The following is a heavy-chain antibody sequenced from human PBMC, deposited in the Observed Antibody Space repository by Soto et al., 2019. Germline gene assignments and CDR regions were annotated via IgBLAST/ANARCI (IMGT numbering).Heavy chain of an antibody. CDR3: ASVTGDGYSSFNY. V-gene: IGHV4-59*01. CDR2: IYYSGST. J-gene: IGHJ4*02. Sequence: PSETLSLTCTVSGGSISSYYWSWIRQHPGKGLEWIGYIYYSGSTNYNPSLKSRVTISVDTSKNQFSLKLSSVTAADTAVYYCASVTGDGYSSFNYWGQGTLVTVSS. D-gene: IGHD4-4*01. CDR1: GGSISSYY.